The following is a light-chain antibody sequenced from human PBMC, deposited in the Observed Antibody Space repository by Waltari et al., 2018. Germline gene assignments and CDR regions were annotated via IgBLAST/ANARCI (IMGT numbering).Light chain of an antibody. J-gene: IGLJ2*01. V-gene: IGLV3-10*01. CDR1: GLPKHN. Sequence: YDLTQPPSVSVSPGQTAAITCSGDGLPKHNTFWYQQKSGQAPVLVRYDDNKRPSGIPGRFSGSSAGTVATLTITGAQVDDEADYYCYSKDTDGGSQGKIGGGTKLTVL. CDR3: YSKDTDGGSQGK. CDR2: DDN.